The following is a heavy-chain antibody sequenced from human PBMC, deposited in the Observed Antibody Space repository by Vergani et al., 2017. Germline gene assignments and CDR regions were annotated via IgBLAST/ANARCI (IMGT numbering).Heavy chain of an antibody. CDR3: ATSITIFGVVIRDAFDI. CDR1: GYTFTSYD. J-gene: IGHJ3*02. CDR2: MNPNSGNT. Sequence: QVQLVQSGAEVKKPGASVKVSCKASGYTFTSYDINWVRQATGQGLEWMGWMNPNSGNTGYAQKFQGRVTMTRNTSISPAYMELSSLRSEDTAVDYCATSITIFGVVIRDAFDIWGQGTMVTVSS. D-gene: IGHD3-3*01. V-gene: IGHV1-8*01.